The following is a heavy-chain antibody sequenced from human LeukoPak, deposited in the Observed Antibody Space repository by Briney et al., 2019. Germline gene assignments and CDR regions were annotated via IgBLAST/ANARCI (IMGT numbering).Heavy chain of an antibody. CDR1: GFTFTNYA. CDR3: AIVGPTALFDY. Sequence: PGGSLRLSCAASGFTFTNYAMSWVRQAPGKGLEWVSGISGSGGSTYYTDSVKGRFTISRDNSKNTLSLQMNSLRAEDTAIYYCAIVGPTALFDYGGEGTLVTVSS. V-gene: IGHV3-23*01. D-gene: IGHD1-26*01. J-gene: IGHJ4*02. CDR2: ISGSGGST.